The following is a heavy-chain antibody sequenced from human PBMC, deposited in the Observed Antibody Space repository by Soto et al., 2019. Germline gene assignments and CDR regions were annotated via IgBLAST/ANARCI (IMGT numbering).Heavy chain of an antibody. V-gene: IGHV4-34*01. CDR1: GGSFSGYY. CDR2: INHSGST. Sequence: SETLSLTCAVYGGSFSGYYWSWVRQPPGKGLEWIGEINHSGSTNYNPSLKSRVTISVDTSKNQFSLKLSSVTAADTAVYYCAPIRSGSYYPPHGMDVWGQGTTVTVSS. CDR3: APIRSGSYYPPHGMDV. J-gene: IGHJ6*02. D-gene: IGHD1-26*01.